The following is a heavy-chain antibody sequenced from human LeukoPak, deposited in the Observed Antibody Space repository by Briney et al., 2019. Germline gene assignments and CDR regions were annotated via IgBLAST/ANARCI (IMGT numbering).Heavy chain of an antibody. CDR3: ARDGFLEWLFNYYYYYYMDV. D-gene: IGHD3-3*01. Sequence: GGSLRLSCAASGFTFSSYSMNWVRQAPGKGLEWVSSISSSSSYIYYADSVKGRFTISRDNAKNSLYLQMNSLRAEDTAVYYCARDGFLEWLFNYYYYYYMDVWGKGTTVTVSS. J-gene: IGHJ6*03. V-gene: IGHV3-21*01. CDR2: ISSSSSYI. CDR1: GFTFSSYS.